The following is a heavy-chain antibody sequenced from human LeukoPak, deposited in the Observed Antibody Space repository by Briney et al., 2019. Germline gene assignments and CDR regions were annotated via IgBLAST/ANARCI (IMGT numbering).Heavy chain of an antibody. D-gene: IGHD2-15*01. CDR3: ARTYCSGGSCHFDY. V-gene: IGHV4-59*08. J-gene: IGHJ4*02. Sequence: KPSETLSLTCTVSGGSISSYYWSWIRQPPGKGLEWIGYIYYSGNTDSNPSLKSRVTISVATSKNQFSLKLSSVTAADTAVYYCARTYCSGGSCHFDYWGQGTLVTVSS. CDR1: GGSISSYY. CDR2: IYYSGNT.